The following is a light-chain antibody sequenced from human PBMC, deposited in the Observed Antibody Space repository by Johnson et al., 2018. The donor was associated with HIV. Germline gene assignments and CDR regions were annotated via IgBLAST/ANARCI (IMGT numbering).Light chain of an antibody. CDR3: GTWNNSLSANYV. CDR1: SSNIGNNY. Sequence: QSVLTQPPPVSAAPGQRVTISCSGSSSNIGNNYVSWYQQLPGTAPKLLIYENNKRPSGIPDRFSGSKSGTTATLGITGLQTGDEADYYGGTWNNSLSANYVFGAGTKVTV. V-gene: IGLV1-51*02. CDR2: ENN. J-gene: IGLJ1*01.